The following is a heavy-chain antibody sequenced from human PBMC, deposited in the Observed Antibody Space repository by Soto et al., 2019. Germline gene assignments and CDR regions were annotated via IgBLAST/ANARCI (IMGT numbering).Heavy chain of an antibody. V-gene: IGHV1-18*01. CDR3: ARESITEIVAPGAFDI. Sequence: ASVKVSCKGSGYIFRSYGLNWVRQAPGRGLEWMGKISAYSDNPNYAQNLQGRVIMTIDTSTSTAYMELRSLRFDDTAAYYCARESITEIVAPGAFDIWGQGTMVTVSS. J-gene: IGHJ3*02. D-gene: IGHD3-22*01. CDR1: GYIFRSYG. CDR2: ISAYSDNP.